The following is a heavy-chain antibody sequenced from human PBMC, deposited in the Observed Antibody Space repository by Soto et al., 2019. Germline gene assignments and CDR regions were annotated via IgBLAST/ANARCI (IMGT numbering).Heavy chain of an antibody. V-gene: IGHV4-39*01. CDR1: GGSISSNIYY. D-gene: IGHD6-13*01. J-gene: IGHJ6*02. Sequence: SETLSLTCSVSGGSISSNIYYWGWIRQPPGKGLEWIGSIYYSGSTDYNPSLKSRVTISVDTSKNQFSLKLSSVTAADTAVYYCARGAVAAAGYGMDVWGQGTTVTVSS. CDR3: ARGAVAAAGYGMDV. CDR2: IYYSGST.